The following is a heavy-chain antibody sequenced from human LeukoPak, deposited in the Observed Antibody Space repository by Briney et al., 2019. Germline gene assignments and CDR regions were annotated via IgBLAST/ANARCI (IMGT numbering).Heavy chain of an antibody. CDR1: GGSFSGYY. D-gene: IGHD6-19*01. CDR2: INHSGST. CDR3: ARDDIAVAGRIGY. Sequence: SETLSLTCAVYGGSFSGYYWSWIRQPPGKGLEWIGEINHSGSTNYNPSLKSRVTISVDTSKNQFSLKLSSVTAADTAVYYCARDDIAVAGRIGYWGQGTLVTVSS. J-gene: IGHJ4*02. V-gene: IGHV4-34*01.